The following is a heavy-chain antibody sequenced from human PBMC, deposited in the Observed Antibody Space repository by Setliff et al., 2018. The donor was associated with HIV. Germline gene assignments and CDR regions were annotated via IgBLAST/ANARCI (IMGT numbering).Heavy chain of an antibody. CDR3: ARSDWELVLSSFDY. CDR1: GYTFASYG. D-gene: IGHD1-26*01. V-gene: IGHV1-18*01. J-gene: IGHJ4*02. CDR2: ISAYDGNT. Sequence: ASVKVSCKASGYTFASYGITWVRRAPGQGLEWMGWISAYDGNTNYAQKVRERVTLTTDTATNTAFMELKNLTSADTAVYFCARSDWELVLSSFDYWGQGTQVTVS.